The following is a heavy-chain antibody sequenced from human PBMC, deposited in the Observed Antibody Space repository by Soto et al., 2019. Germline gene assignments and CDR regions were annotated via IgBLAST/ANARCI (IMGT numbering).Heavy chain of an antibody. D-gene: IGHD2-2*01. V-gene: IGHV1-18*01. Sequence: QVQLVQSGAEVKKPGASVKVSCKASGYTFTSYGISWVRQAPGQGLEWMGWISGYNGNTNYAQKLQGRGTMTTDTATSTAYMERRSLRSDDTAVYFCARGVIPCNYCTSNYCFDYWCQGTLVSVFS. CDR3: ARGVIPCNYCTSNYCFDY. J-gene: IGHJ4*02. CDR2: ISGYNGNT. CDR1: GYTFTSYG.